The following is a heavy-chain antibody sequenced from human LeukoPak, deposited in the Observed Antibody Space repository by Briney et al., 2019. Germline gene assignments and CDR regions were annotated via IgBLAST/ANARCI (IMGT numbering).Heavy chain of an antibody. Sequence: PGGSLRLSCAASGFTFSSYWMSWVRQAPGKGLEWVANIKQDGSEKYYVDSVKGRFTISRDNAKNSPYLQMNSLRAEDTAVYYCARDWNDYGDYEPLDYWGQGTLVTVSS. J-gene: IGHJ4*02. CDR1: GFTFSSYW. CDR3: ARDWNDYGDYEPLDY. V-gene: IGHV3-7*01. CDR2: IKQDGSEK. D-gene: IGHD4-17*01.